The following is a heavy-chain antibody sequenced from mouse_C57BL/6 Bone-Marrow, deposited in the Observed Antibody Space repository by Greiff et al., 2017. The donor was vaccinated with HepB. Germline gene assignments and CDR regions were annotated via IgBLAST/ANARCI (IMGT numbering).Heavy chain of an antibody. Sequence: QVQLQQPGAELVKPGASVKLSCKASGYTFTSYWMHWVKQRPGQGLEWIGMIHPNSGSTNYNEKFKSKATLTVDKSSSTAYMQLSSLTSEDSAVYYCAFGKGYDGVYFDYWGQGTTLTVSS. CDR1: GYTFTSYW. J-gene: IGHJ2*01. CDR2: IHPNSGST. D-gene: IGHD2-12*01. CDR3: AFGKGYDGVYFDY. V-gene: IGHV1-64*01.